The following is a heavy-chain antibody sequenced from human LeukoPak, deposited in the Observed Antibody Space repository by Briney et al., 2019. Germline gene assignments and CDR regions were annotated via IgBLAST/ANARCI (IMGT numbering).Heavy chain of an antibody. Sequence: SVKVSCKASGGTFSSYAISWVRQAPGQGLEWMGGIIPIFGTANYAQKFQGRVTITADKSTSTAYMELSSLRSEDTAVYYCARGYYYDSSGYYWVLHAFDIWGQGTMVTVSS. D-gene: IGHD3-22*01. J-gene: IGHJ3*02. V-gene: IGHV1-69*06. CDR2: IIPIFGTA. CDR3: ARGYYYDSSGYYWVLHAFDI. CDR1: GGTFSSYA.